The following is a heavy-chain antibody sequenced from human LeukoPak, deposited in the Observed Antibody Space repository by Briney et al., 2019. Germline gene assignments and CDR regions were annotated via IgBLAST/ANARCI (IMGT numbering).Heavy chain of an antibody. V-gene: IGHV3-30*02. D-gene: IGHD1-26*01. J-gene: IGHJ4*02. CDR2: IWHDGSDK. CDR1: GFTFSNYG. Sequence: PGGSLRLSCAASGFTFSNYGMHWVRQAPGKGLEWVAIIWHDGSDKYYADSVKGRFTISRDNSKNTLYLQMGSLRAEDMAVYYCARDTSRVGAPYGPVDYWGQGTLVTVSS. CDR3: ARDTSRVGAPYGPVDY.